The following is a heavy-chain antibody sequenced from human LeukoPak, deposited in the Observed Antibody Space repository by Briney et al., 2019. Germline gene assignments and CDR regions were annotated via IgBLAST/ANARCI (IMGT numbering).Heavy chain of an antibody. CDR1: GGSISTYY. V-gene: IGHV4-59*12. D-gene: IGHD3-10*01. J-gene: IGHJ4*02. CDR2: IHYSGST. Sequence: SETLSLTCTVSGGSISTYYWSWIRQPPGKGLEWIGYIHYSGSTNYNPSLKSRMTILVDTSKNQFSLKLTSVTAADTAVYYCARVGYGSFDYWGQATLVTVRS. CDR3: ARVGYGSFDY.